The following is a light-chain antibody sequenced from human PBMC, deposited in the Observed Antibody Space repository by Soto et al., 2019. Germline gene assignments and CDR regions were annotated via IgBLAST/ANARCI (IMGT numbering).Light chain of an antibody. J-gene: IGKJ1*01. Sequence: EIVLTQSPATLSLSPVERATLSCMASQSLSSNFLAWSQQKPVQPPRLLIYDSSTRATCFPDRFRGRWSGTDFTLTIIRLEPEDFAVYYCQQYDISPWTFGQGTKVDIK. CDR3: QQYDISPWT. CDR2: DSS. CDR1: QSLSSNF. V-gene: IGKV3-20*01.